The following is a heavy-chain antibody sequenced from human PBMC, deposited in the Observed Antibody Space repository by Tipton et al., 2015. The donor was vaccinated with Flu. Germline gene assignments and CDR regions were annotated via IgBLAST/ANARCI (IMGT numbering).Heavy chain of an antibody. CDR3: AIDYYDTSGYLGAGDY. V-gene: IGHV4-59*01. D-gene: IGHD3-22*01. Sequence: LSLTCTVSGGSINSDYWSWSRQSPGKGLEWIGYIKTRGSAKYNPSLKSRVTISIDTARNQFSLTLKSVTAADTAVYYCAIDYYDTSGYLGAGDYWGQGTLVTVSS. J-gene: IGHJ4*02. CDR1: GGSINSDY. CDR2: IKTRGSA.